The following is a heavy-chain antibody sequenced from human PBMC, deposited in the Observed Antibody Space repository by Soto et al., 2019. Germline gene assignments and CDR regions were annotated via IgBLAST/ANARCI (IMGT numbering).Heavy chain of an antibody. J-gene: IGHJ2*01. V-gene: IGHV3-23*01. CDR1: GFTFSSYA. CDR3: AKDSDYYDSRVNWYFDL. Sequence: PGGSLRLSCAASGFTFSSYAMSWVRQAPGKGLEWVSAISGSGGSTYYADSVKGRFTISRDNSKNTLYLQMNSLRAEDTAVYYCAKDSDYYDSRVNWYFDLWGRGTLVTVSS. D-gene: IGHD3-22*01. CDR2: ISGSGGST.